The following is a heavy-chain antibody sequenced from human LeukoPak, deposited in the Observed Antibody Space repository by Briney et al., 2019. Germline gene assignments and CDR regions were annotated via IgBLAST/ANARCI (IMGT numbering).Heavy chain of an antibody. CDR2: INHKGAT. CDR1: GGSFSGYY. V-gene: IGHV4-34*01. D-gene: IGHD3-10*01. CDR3: ARGPHFYGSGSYEYSYYYYYYGMEV. J-gene: IGHJ6*04. Sequence: SEILSLTCAVYGGSFSGYYWTWVRQPPGKGLEWIGEINHKGATNYNPSLKSRVTISLDTSKNQFSLKLSSVTAADTAVYYCARGPHFYGSGSYEYSYYYYYYGMEVWGKGTAVTVSS.